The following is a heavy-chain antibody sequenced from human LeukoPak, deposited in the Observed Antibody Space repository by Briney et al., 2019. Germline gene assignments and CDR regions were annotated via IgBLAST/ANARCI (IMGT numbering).Heavy chain of an antibody. CDR1: GYTFTSYY. Sequence: GASVKVSCKASGYTFTSYYMHWVRRAPGQGLEWMGIINPSGGSTSYAQKFQGRVTMTRDTSTSTAYMELSSLRSEDTAVYYCARDRARVGATADYWGQGTLVTVSS. D-gene: IGHD1-26*01. V-gene: IGHV1-46*03. J-gene: IGHJ4*02. CDR3: ARDRARVGATADY. CDR2: INPSGGST.